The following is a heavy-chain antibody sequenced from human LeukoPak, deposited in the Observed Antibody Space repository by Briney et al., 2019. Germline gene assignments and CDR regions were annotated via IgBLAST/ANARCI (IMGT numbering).Heavy chain of an antibody. CDR2: INHSGST. V-gene: IGHV4-34*01. J-gene: IGHJ4*02. CDR3: ARRRYLDY. CDR1: GGSFSGYY. Sequence: SETLSLTCAVYGGSFSGYYWSWIRQPPGKGLEWIGEINHSGSTNYNPSLKSRVTISVNTSKNQFSLKLSSVTAADTAVYYCARRRYLDYWGQGTLVTVSS.